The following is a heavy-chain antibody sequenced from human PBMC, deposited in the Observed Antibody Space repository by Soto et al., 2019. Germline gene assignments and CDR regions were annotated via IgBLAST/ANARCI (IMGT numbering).Heavy chain of an antibody. D-gene: IGHD3-22*01. Sequence: SETLSLTCTVSGGSVSSGGYYWSWIRQHPGKGLEWIGYIYYSGSTYYNPSLKSRVTISVDTSKNQFSLKLSSVTAADTAVYYCARVKKYWDSSGNWFDPWGQGTLVTVSS. V-gene: IGHV4-31*03. J-gene: IGHJ5*02. CDR1: GGSVSSGGYY. CDR3: ARVKKYWDSSGNWFDP. CDR2: IYYSGST.